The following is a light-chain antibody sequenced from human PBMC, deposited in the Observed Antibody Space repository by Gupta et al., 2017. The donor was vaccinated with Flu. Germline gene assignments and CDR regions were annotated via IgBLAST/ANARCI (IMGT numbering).Light chain of an antibody. Sequence: DIQMTQSPSSLSASVGDRVTITCRASLSISNYLNWYQQKPGKAPKLLIYAASSLQSGVPSRFSGSGSGTDFTLTISMLQPEDFATYYCQQSYTTPFIFGPGTKVDLK. J-gene: IGKJ3*01. CDR1: LSISNY. V-gene: IGKV1-39*01. CDR2: AAS. CDR3: QQSYTTPFI.